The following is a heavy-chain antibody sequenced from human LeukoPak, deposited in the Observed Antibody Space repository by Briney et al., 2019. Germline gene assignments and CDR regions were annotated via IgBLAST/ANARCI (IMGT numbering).Heavy chain of an antibody. D-gene: IGHD3-3*01. CDR2: IYSGGST. V-gene: IGHV3-53*01. J-gene: IGHJ6*02. CDR1: GFTVSSNY. Sequence: GGSLRLSCAASGFTVSSNYMSWVRQAPGKGLEWVSVIYSGGSTYYAASVKGRFTISRDNSKNTLYLQMNSLRAEDTAVYYCAKGPRSKYDFWGVYGMDVWGQGTTVTVSS. CDR3: AKGPRSKYDFWGVYGMDV.